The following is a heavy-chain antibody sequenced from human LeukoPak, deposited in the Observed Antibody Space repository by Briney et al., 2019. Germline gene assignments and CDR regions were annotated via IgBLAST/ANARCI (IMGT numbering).Heavy chain of an antibody. CDR3: ARDLHPIVGANVDY. Sequence: PGGSLRLSCAASGFTFSSYSMNWVRQSPGKGLEWVSSISSSGSYIYYADSVKGRFTISRDNAKNSLYLQMNSLRAEDTAVYYCARDLHPIVGANVDYSGQGTLVTVSS. CDR2: ISSSGSYI. J-gene: IGHJ4*02. V-gene: IGHV3-21*01. CDR1: GFTFSSYS. D-gene: IGHD1-26*01.